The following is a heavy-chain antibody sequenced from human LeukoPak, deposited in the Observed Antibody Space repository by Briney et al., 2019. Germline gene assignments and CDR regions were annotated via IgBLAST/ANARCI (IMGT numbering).Heavy chain of an antibody. V-gene: IGHV3-30*04. J-gene: IGHJ4*02. Sequence: GGSLRLSCAASGFTFSSYAMHWVRQAPGKGLEWVAAISYDGSNKYYADSVKGRFTISRDNSKNTLYLQMNSLRAEDTAVYYCARDRAMVRGLPYYFDYWGQGTLVTVSS. D-gene: IGHD3-10*01. CDR2: ISYDGSNK. CDR3: ARDRAMVRGLPYYFDY. CDR1: GFTFSSYA.